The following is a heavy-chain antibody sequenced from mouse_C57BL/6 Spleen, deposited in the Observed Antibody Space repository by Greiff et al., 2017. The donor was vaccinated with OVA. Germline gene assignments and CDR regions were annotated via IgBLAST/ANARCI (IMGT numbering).Heavy chain of an antibody. D-gene: IGHD1-1*01. CDR3: ARDYGSSLWYFDY. CDR2: INPNNGGT. CDR1: GYTFTDYN. Sequence: VQLQQSGPELVKPGASVKMSCKASGYTFTDYNMHWVKQSHGKSLEWIGYINPNNGGTSYNQKFKGKATLTVNKSSSTAYMELRSLTSEDSAVYYCARDYGSSLWYFDYWGQGTTLTVSS. V-gene: IGHV1-22*01. J-gene: IGHJ2*01.